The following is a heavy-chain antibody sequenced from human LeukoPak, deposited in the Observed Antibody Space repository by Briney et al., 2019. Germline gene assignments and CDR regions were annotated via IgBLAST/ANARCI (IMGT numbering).Heavy chain of an antibody. CDR2: ISAYNGNT. CDR3: ARDLEDFPPPDYYYYGMDV. D-gene: IGHD3-3*01. J-gene: IGHJ6*02. CDR1: GYTFTSYG. V-gene: IGHV1-18*01. Sequence: GASVKVSCKASGYTFTSYGISWVRQAPGQGLEWMGWISAYNGNTNYAQKLQGRVTMTTDTSTSTAYMELRSLRSDDTAVYYCARDLEDFPPPDYYYYGMDVWGQGTTVTVSS.